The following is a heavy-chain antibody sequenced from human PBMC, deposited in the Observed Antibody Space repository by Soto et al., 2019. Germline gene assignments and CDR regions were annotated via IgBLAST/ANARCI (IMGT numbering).Heavy chain of an antibody. J-gene: IGHJ5*02. Sequence: EVQLLESGGGLVQPGGSLRLSCAASGFTFSSYAMSWVRQAPGKGLEWVSAISGSGGSTYYADSVKGRFTISRDNSKNTLYLQMNSLRAEDTAVYYCAGNAGYSSGWFGAPIEINWFDPWGQGTLVTVSS. V-gene: IGHV3-23*01. D-gene: IGHD6-19*01. CDR2: ISGSGGST. CDR3: AGNAGYSSGWFGAPIEINWFDP. CDR1: GFTFSSYA.